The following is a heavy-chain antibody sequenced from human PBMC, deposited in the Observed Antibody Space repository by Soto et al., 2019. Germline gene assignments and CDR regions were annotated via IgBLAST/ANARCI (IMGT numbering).Heavy chain of an antibody. CDR1: GFTFDDYA. J-gene: IGHJ3*02. V-gene: IGHV3-9*01. Sequence: EVQLVESGGGLVQPGRSLRLSCAASGFTFDDYAMHWVRQAPGKGLEWVSGISWNSGSIGYAASVKGRFTISRDNAKNSLYLQMNSLSAEDTALYYCANIQYRSSWQCRPTNDAFDIWGQGTMVTVSS. CDR3: ANIQYRSSWQCRPTNDAFDI. CDR2: ISWNSGSI. D-gene: IGHD6-13*01.